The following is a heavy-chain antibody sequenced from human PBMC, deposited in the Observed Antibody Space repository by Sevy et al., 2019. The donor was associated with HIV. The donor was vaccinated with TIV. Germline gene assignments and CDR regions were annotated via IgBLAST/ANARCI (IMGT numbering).Heavy chain of an antibody. V-gene: IGHV3-23*01. Sequence: GGSLRLSCAASGFTFRNYAMTWVRQAPGKGLQWVSAISGGDDSTDYADSVKGRFTISRDNSKNTLYLQMNSLRAEDTAVYYCAKDLAFIVGDAFDIWGQGTLVTVSS. CDR3: AKDLAFIVGDAFDI. CDR1: GFTFRNYA. D-gene: IGHD1-26*01. J-gene: IGHJ3*02. CDR2: ISGGDDST.